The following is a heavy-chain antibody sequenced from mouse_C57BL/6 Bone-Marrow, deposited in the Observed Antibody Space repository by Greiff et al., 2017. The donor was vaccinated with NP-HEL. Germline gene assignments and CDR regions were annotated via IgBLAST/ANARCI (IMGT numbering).Heavy chain of an antibody. CDR1: GFTFSSYA. J-gene: IGHJ3*01. V-gene: IGHV5-4*01. CDR2: ISDGGSYT. CDR3: ARDHWDRFAY. D-gene: IGHD4-1*01. Sequence: EVMLVESGGGLVKPGGSLKLSCAASGFTFSSYAMSWVRQTPEKRLAWVATISDGGSYTYYPDNVKGRFTISRDNAKNNLYLQMSHLKSEDTAMYYCARDHWDRFAYWGQGTLVTVSA.